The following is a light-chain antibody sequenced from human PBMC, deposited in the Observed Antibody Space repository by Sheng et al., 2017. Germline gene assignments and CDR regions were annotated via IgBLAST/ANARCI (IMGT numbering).Light chain of an antibody. CDR3: GTWDSSLSAMV. Sequence: QSVLTQPPSVSAAPGQKVTISCSGSSSNIGNNYVSWYQQLPGTAPKLLICENNKRPSGIPDRFSGSKSGTSATLGITGLQTGDEADYYCGTWDSSLSAMVFGGGTKLTVL. CDR2: ENN. V-gene: IGLV1-51*02. J-gene: IGLJ2*01. CDR1: SSNIGNNY.